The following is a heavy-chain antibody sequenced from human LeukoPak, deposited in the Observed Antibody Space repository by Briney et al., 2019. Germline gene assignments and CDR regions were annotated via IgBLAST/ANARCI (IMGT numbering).Heavy chain of an antibody. CDR3: ARGGSGYYDQPSGAFDI. J-gene: IGHJ3*02. CDR1: GGSISSSSYY. V-gene: IGHV4-39*07. Sequence: SETLSLTCTVSGGSISSSSYYWGWIRQPPGKGLEWIGSIYYSGSTYYNPSLKSRVTISVDTSKNQFSLKLSSVTAADTAVYYCARGGSGYYDQPSGAFDIWGQGTMVTVSS. CDR2: IYYSGST. D-gene: IGHD3-22*01.